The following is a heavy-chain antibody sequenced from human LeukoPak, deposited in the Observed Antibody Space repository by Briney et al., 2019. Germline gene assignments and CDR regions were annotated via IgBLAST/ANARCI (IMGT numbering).Heavy chain of an antibody. V-gene: IGHV1-46*01. CDR3: AALAAADNTPGRAFDI. D-gene: IGHD6-13*01. CDR1: GYTFTSYY. Sequence: ASVKVSCKASGYTFTSYYMHWVRQAPGQGLEWMGIINPSGGSTSYAQKFQGRVTMTRDTSTSTVYMELSSLRSEDTAVYYCAALAAADNTPGRAFDIWGQGTMVTVSS. CDR2: INPSGGST. J-gene: IGHJ3*02.